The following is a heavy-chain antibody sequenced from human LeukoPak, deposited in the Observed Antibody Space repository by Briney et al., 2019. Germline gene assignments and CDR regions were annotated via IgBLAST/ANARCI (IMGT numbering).Heavy chain of an antibody. V-gene: IGHV3-23*01. Sequence: GGSLRLSCAASGFTFSSYAMSWVRRAPGKGLEWVSAMCASGGNTYYADSVKGRFTISRDNSKNTLYLQMNSLRAEDTAVYYRAKGVYGDSGIYYYYGMDVWGQGTTVTVSS. CDR1: GFTFSSYA. D-gene: IGHD4-17*01. CDR2: MCASGGNT. CDR3: AKGVYGDSGIYYYYGMDV. J-gene: IGHJ6*02.